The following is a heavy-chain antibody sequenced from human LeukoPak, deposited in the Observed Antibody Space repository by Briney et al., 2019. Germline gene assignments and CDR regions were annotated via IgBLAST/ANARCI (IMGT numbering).Heavy chain of an antibody. CDR1: GGTFSSYA. V-gene: IGHV1-69*05. CDR3: ARGFLAAAGTSNWFDP. J-gene: IGHJ5*02. CDR2: IIPIFGTA. D-gene: IGHD6-13*01. Sequence: SVKVSCKASGGTFSSYAISWVRQAPGQGLEWMGGIIPIFGTANYAQKFQGRVTITTDESTSTAYMELSSLRAEDTAVYYCARGFLAAAGTSNWFDPWGQGTLVTVSS.